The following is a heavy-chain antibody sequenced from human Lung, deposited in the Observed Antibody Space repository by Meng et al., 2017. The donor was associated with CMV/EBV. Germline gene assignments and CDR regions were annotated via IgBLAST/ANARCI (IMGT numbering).Heavy chain of an antibody. D-gene: IGHD4-17*01. J-gene: IGHJ4*02. CDR2: IIPTFGTA. CDR3: ARPFRPGYGDPGFDF. Sequence: SXXVSXKASGGDFYNFGISWIRQAPGQGPQWMGRIIPTFGTAHYARGFQGKITISADGPTTTAFMEISGLTSDDTAVYYCARPFRPGYGDPGFDFWGQGTLVTVSS. V-gene: IGHV1-69*13. CDR1: GGDFYNFG.